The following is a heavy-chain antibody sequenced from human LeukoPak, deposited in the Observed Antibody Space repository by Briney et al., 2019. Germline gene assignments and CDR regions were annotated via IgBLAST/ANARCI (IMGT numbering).Heavy chain of an antibody. J-gene: IGHJ3*02. Sequence: QTGGSLRLSCAASGFTFSSYGMHWVRQAPGKGLERVAIIRYDGSNKYYADSVKGRFTISRDNARKSLYLQMNSLRAEDTAVYYCAKGMTTVTTSEDAFDIWGQGTMVTVSS. CDR3: AKGMTTVTTSEDAFDI. CDR1: GFTFSSYG. CDR2: IRYDGSNK. V-gene: IGHV3-30*02. D-gene: IGHD4-17*01.